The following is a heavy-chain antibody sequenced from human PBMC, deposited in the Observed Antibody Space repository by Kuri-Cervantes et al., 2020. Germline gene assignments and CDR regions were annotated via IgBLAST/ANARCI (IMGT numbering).Heavy chain of an antibody. J-gene: IGHJ3*02. Sequence: GESLKISCAASGFTFSSYGMNWVRQAPGKGLEWVSYISSSSSTIYYADSVKGRFTISRDNAKNSLYLQMNSLRAEDTAVYYCARDYHMVRGVIIAFDIWGQGTVVTVSS. CDR3: ARDYHMVRGVIIAFDI. CDR1: GFTFSSYG. D-gene: IGHD3-10*01. V-gene: IGHV3-48*01. CDR2: ISSSSSTI.